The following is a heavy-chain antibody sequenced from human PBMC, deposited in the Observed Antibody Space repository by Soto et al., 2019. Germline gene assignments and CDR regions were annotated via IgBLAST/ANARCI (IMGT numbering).Heavy chain of an antibody. CDR2: ISSSSSPI. V-gene: IGHV3-48*01. Sequence: PGGSLRLSCAASGVTFSSYNMNWVRQAPGKGLEWVSFISSSSSPIYYADSVKGRFTISRDNARNSLYLQMNSLRAEDTAVYYCARGCSGSCWFNYWGQGTLLTASS. CDR3: ARGCSGSCWFNY. CDR1: GVTFSSYN. J-gene: IGHJ4*02. D-gene: IGHD2-15*01.